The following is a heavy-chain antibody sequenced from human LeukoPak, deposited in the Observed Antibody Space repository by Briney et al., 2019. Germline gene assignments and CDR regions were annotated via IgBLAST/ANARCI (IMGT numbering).Heavy chain of an antibody. CDR3: ARGNKYSSSWYGDAFDI. Sequence: GGSLRLSCAASGFTFSSYWMSWVRRAPGKGLEWVANIKQDGSEKYYVDSVKGRFTISRDNAKNSLYLQMNSLRAEDTAVYYCARGNKYSSSWYGDAFDIWGQGTMVTVSS. V-gene: IGHV3-7*01. CDR1: GFTFSSYW. J-gene: IGHJ3*02. D-gene: IGHD6-13*01. CDR2: IKQDGSEK.